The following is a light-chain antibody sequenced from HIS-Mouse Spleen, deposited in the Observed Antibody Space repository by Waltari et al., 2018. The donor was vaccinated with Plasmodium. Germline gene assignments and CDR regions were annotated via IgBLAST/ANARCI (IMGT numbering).Light chain of an antibody. Sequence: QSALTQPRSVSGSPGQSVTISCTGTSSDVGGYNYVSWYQQHPGKAPKLMIYDVSKRPSWVPDRFSGSKSGNTASLTISGLQAEDEADYYCCSYAGIYTLVFGGGTKLTVL. J-gene: IGLJ2*01. V-gene: IGLV2-11*01. CDR2: DVS. CDR1: SSDVGGYNY. CDR3: CSYAGIYTLV.